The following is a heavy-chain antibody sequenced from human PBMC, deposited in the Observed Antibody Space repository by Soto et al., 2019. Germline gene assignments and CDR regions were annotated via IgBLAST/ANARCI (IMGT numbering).Heavy chain of an antibody. D-gene: IGHD2-15*01. V-gene: IGHV6-1*01. J-gene: IGHJ3*02. CDR1: VDSVSSNSAA. CDR2: TYYRSKWYN. Sequence: PSQTLSLTCAISVDSVSSNSAAWNWIRQSPSRGLEWLGRTYYRSKWYNDYAVSVKSRITINPDTSKNQFSLRLNSVTPEDTAVYYCARVIVVVVAATQAARFDAFDIWGQGTMVTVSS. CDR3: ARVIVVVVAATQAARFDAFDI.